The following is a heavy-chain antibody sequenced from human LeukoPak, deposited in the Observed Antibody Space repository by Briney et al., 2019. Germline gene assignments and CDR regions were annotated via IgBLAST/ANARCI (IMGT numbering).Heavy chain of an antibody. CDR2: IYYSGST. Sequence: PSETLSLTCTVSGGPISSYYWSWIRQPPGKGLEWIGYIYYSGSTNYNPSLKSRATISVDTSKNQFSLKLSSVTAADTAVYYCARDGYDILTGYSYNWFDPWGQGTLVTVSS. J-gene: IGHJ5*02. CDR3: ARDGYDILTGYSYNWFDP. D-gene: IGHD3-9*01. CDR1: GGPISSYY. V-gene: IGHV4-59*01.